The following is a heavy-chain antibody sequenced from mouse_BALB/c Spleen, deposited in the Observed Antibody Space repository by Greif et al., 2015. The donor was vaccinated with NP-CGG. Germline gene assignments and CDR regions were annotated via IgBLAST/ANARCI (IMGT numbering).Heavy chain of an antibody. CDR3: ARDVAPITTAFYYAMDY. J-gene: IGHJ4*01. V-gene: IGHV14-1*02. CDR2: IDPENGNT. D-gene: IGHD1-2*01. Sequence: VQLQQPGAELVRPGALVKLSCKASGFNIKDYYMHWVKQRPEQGLEWIGWIDPENGNTIYDPKFQGKASITADTSSNTAYLQLSSLTSEDTAVYYCARDVAPITTAFYYAMDYWGQGTSVTASS. CDR1: GFNIKDYY.